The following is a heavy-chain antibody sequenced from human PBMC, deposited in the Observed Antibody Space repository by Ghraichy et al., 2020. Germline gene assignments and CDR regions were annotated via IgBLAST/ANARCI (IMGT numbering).Heavy chain of an antibody. D-gene: IGHD5-12*01. CDR1: GFTFSSYA. CDR3: AKYRGYDSNFDY. J-gene: IGHJ4*02. Sequence: GESLNISCAASGFTFSSYAMSWVRQAPGKGLDWVSAITGSGGSTYYSDSVKGRFSISRDNSKNTLYLQMNSLRAEDTAVYYCAKYRGYDSNFDYWGQGTLVTVSS. CDR2: ITGSGGST. V-gene: IGHV3-23*01.